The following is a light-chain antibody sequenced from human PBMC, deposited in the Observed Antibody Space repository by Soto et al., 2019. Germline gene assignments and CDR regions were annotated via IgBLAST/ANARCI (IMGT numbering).Light chain of an antibody. V-gene: IGLV2-14*01. J-gene: IGLJ2*01. Sequence: QSALTQPASVSGSPGQSITISCTGTSSDIGGYNYISWYQQLPGKAPKFIIYDVRNRPSGVSNRFSGSRSGNTASLTISGLQAEDEADYYCSSYTISSTVIFGGGTQLTVL. CDR3: SSYTISSTVI. CDR1: SSDIGGYNY. CDR2: DVR.